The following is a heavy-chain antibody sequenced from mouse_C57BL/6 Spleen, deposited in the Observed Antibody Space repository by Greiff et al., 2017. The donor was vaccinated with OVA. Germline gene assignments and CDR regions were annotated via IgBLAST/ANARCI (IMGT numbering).Heavy chain of an antibody. CDR2: INPGSGGT. CDR3: ARSLRSWYFDV. Sequence: QVQLKESGAELVRPGTSVKVSCKASGYAFTNYLIEWVKQRPGQGLEWIGVINPGSGGTNYNEKFKGKATLTADKSSSTAYMQLSSLTSEDSAVYFCARSLRSWYFDVWGTGTTVTVSS. J-gene: IGHJ1*03. CDR1: GYAFTNYL. V-gene: IGHV1-54*01. D-gene: IGHD1-1*01.